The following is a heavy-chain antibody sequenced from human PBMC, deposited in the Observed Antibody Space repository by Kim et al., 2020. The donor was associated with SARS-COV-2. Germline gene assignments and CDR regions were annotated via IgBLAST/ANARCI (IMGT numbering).Heavy chain of an antibody. CDR3: ARESVRGPVAV. V-gene: IGHV4-31*02. D-gene: IGHD3-10*01. CDR2: IT. J-gene: IGHJ6*02. Sequence: ITYYNPPLKSRVNISVDTSKNQFSLKRMSVTAADTAVYFCARESVRGPVAVWGQGTTVTVSS.